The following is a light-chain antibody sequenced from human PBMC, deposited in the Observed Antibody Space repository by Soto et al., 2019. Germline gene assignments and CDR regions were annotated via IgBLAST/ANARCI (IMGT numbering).Light chain of an antibody. J-gene: IGLJ2*01. V-gene: IGLV2-11*01. CDR2: DVS. Sequence: QSVLTQPRSVSGSPGQSVTISCTGTSSDVGGYKYVSWYQQHPGKVPKVMIYDVSKRPSGVPDRFSGSKSGNTASLTISGLQAEDEADYYCCSYAGSYTYVVFGGGTKLTVL. CDR3: CSYAGSYTYVV. CDR1: SSDVGGYKY.